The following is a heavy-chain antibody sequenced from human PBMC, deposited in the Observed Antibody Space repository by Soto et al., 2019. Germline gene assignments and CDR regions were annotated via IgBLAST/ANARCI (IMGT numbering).Heavy chain of an antibody. CDR3: ARVGLGIVVGYYYMDV. V-gene: IGHV3-7*01. Sequence: GGSLRLSCAASGFTFSSYWMSWVRQAPGKGLEWVANIKQDGSEKYYVDSVKGRFTISRDNAKNSLYLQMNSLRAEDTAVYYCARVGLGIVVGYYYMDVWGKGTTVTVSS. CDR1: GFTFSSYW. CDR2: IKQDGSEK. D-gene: IGHD2-15*01. J-gene: IGHJ6*03.